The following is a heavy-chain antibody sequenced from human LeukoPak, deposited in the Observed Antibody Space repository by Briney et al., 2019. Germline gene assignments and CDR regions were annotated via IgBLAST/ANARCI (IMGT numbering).Heavy chain of an antibody. D-gene: IGHD2-8*01. J-gene: IGHJ6*03. Sequence: GGSLRLSCAVSGLTFSNHGMHWVRQARRKGLEWVAFIRYDGSRKYYADSVKGRFTISRDNSKNTLYLQMDSLRAEDTAVYYCAKDHMYRENYYYSYMDVWGKGATVTVSS. CDR1: GLTFSNHG. CDR2: IRYDGSRK. CDR3: AKDHMYRENYYYSYMDV. V-gene: IGHV3-30*02.